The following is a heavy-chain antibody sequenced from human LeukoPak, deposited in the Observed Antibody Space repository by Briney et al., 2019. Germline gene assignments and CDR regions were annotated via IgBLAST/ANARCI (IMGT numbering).Heavy chain of an antibody. D-gene: IGHD3-3*01. CDR1: GGTFSSYA. Sequence: SVKVSCKASGGTFSSYAISWVRQAPGQGLEWMGGIIPIFGTANYAQKFQGRVTITTDESTSTAYMELSSLRSEDTAVYYCARTPRREWPPFDYWGQGTLVTVSS. CDR2: IIPIFGTA. V-gene: IGHV1-69*05. CDR3: ARTPRREWPPFDY. J-gene: IGHJ4*02.